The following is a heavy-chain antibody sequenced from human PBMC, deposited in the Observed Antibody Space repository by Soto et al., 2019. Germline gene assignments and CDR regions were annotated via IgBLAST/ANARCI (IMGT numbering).Heavy chain of an antibody. D-gene: IGHD2-15*01. CDR3: TRSLGYCSGGTCYFGGNWFDP. CDR2: ISAYNGNT. J-gene: IGHJ5*02. CDR1: GYTFTSYG. Sequence: ASVKVSCKASGYTFTSYGISWVRQAPGQGLEWMGWISAYNGNTNYAQKFQGRVTMTRDTSTSTVYMELSSLRSEDTAVYYCTRSLGYCSGGTCYFGGNWFDPWGQGGLVTVSS. V-gene: IGHV1-18*01.